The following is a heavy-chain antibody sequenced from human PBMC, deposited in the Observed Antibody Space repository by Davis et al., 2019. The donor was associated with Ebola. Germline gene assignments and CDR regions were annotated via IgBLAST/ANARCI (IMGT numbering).Heavy chain of an antibody. V-gene: IGHV3-23*01. CDR3: AKDDVTRLRFLEWVGAFDI. D-gene: IGHD3-3*01. CDR2: ISGSGGST. CDR1: GFTFSSYA. J-gene: IGHJ3*02. Sequence: GESLKISCAASGFTFSSYAMSWVRQAPGKGLEWVSAISGSGGSTYYADSVKGRFTISRDNSKNTLYLQMNSLRAEDTAVYYCAKDDVTRLRFLEWVGAFDIWGQGTMVTVSS.